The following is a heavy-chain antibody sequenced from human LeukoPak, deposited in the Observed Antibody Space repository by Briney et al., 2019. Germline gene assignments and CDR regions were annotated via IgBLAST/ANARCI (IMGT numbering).Heavy chain of an antibody. CDR1: GCTFSSYA. J-gene: IGHJ3*02. Sequence: ASVKVSCKASGCTFSSYAISWVRQAPGQGLEWMGGIIPIFGTANYAQKFQGRVTITTDESTSTAYMELSSLRSEDTAVYYCARDCSSTSCPEGGNDAFDIWGQGTMVTVSS. V-gene: IGHV1-69*05. CDR3: ARDCSSTSCPEGGNDAFDI. CDR2: IIPIFGTA. D-gene: IGHD2-2*01.